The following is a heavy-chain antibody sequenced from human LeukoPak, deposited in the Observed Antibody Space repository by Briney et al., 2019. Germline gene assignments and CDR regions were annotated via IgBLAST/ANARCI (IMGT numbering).Heavy chain of an antibody. V-gene: IGHV3-48*03. CDR3: AREYYDYVWGSYRSDAFDI. CDR1: GFTFSSYE. Sequence: GGSLRLSCAASGFTFSSYEMNWVRQAPGKGLEWVSYISSSGSTIYYADSVKGRFTISRDNAKNSLYLQMNSLRAEDTAVYYCAREYYDYVWGSYRSDAFDIWGQGTMVTVSS. J-gene: IGHJ3*02. D-gene: IGHD3-16*02. CDR2: ISSSGSTI.